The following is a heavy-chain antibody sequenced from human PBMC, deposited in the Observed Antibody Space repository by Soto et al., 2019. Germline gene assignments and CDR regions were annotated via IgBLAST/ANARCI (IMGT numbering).Heavy chain of an antibody. CDR2: IIPLFDAT. CDR1: GGTFTTYD. V-gene: IGHV1-69*06. Sequence: QVQLVQSGAEVRKPGSSVKVSCKASGGTFTTYDISWVRQAPGQGLEWMGGIIPLFDATKYAQKFQGRVTITADKSTGTAYMELSSLRSEDTAMYYCASYRSSSWYNGTFYFDSWGQGTLVTVSS. D-gene: IGHD6-19*01. J-gene: IGHJ4*02. CDR3: ASYRSSSWYNGTFYFDS.